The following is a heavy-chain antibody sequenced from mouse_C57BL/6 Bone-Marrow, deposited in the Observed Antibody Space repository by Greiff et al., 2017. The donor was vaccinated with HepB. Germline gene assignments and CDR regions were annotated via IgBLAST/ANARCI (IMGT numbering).Heavy chain of an antibody. Sequence: VQLQESGAELARPGASVKLSCKASGYTFTSYGISWVKQRTGQGLEWIGEIYPRSGNTYYNEKFKGNATLTADKSSSTAYMELRSLTSEDSAVYFCARSIYYYGSSFSWFAYWGQGTLVTVSA. CDR1: GYTFTSYG. V-gene: IGHV1-81*01. CDR3: ARSIYYYGSSFSWFAY. J-gene: IGHJ3*01. D-gene: IGHD1-1*01. CDR2: IYPRSGNT.